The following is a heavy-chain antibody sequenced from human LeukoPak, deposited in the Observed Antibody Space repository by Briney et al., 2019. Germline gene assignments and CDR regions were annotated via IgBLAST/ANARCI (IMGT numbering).Heavy chain of an antibody. Sequence: GGSLRLSCTASKFTFSSYALSWVRQAPGKGLEWVSAISGSGDHTYYADSVEGRFTISRDNSKNTLYLQMISLRAEDTAVYYCAKHGFSSGWPQVPSEHWGQGTLVTVSS. CDR1: KFTFSSYA. CDR2: ISGSGDHT. V-gene: IGHV3-23*01. D-gene: IGHD6-19*01. J-gene: IGHJ4*02. CDR3: AKHGFSSGWPQVPSEH.